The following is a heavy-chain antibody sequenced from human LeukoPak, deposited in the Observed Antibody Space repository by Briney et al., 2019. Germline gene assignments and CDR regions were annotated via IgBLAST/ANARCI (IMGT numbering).Heavy chain of an antibody. D-gene: IGHD4-17*01. CDR3: AKQEDYGDYYRYGMDV. J-gene: IGHJ6*02. CDR1: GFTFDDYA. V-gene: IGHV3-9*01. Sequence: PGRSLRLSCAASGFTFDDYAMHWVRQAPGKGLEWVSGISWNSGSIGYADSVKGRFTISRDNAKDSLYLQMNSLRAEDTALYYCAKQEDYGDYYRYGMDVWGQGTTVTVSS. CDR2: ISWNSGSI.